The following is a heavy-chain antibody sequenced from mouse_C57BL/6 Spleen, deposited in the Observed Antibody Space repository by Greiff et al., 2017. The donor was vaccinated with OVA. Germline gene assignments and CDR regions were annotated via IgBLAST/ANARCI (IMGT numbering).Heavy chain of an antibody. CDR1: GYAFSSSW. CDR2: IYPGDGDT. D-gene: IGHD1-1*01. Sequence: QVQLKQSGPELVKPGASVKISCKASGYAFSSSWMNWVKLRPGKGLEWIGRIYPGDGDTNYNGKFKGKATLTADKSSSTAYMQLSSLTSEDSAVYFCARGLSYYYGSSYWYFDVWGTGTTVTVSS. CDR3: ARGLSYYYGSSYWYFDV. V-gene: IGHV1-82*01. J-gene: IGHJ1*03.